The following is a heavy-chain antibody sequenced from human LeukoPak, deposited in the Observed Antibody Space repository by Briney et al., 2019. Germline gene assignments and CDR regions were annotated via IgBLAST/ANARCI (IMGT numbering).Heavy chain of an antibody. CDR2: VSWNSGSI. V-gene: IGHV3-9*01. CDR1: GFTFDDYA. Sequence: SLRLSCAASGFTFDDYAMHWVRQAPGKGLEWVSGVSWNSGSIGYADSVKGRFTISRDNAKSSLYLQMNSLRAEDTAIYYCATDRKVGTWDPRFNYWGQGILVTVSS. J-gene: IGHJ4*02. CDR3: ATDRKVGTWDPRFNY. D-gene: IGHD4-23*01.